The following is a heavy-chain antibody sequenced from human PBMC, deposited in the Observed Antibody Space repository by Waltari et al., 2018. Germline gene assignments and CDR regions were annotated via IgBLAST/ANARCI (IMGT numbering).Heavy chain of an antibody. CDR2: VSFDGDSN. CDR3: ARGRGFYDNFGDVAFET. CDR1: GFTFRNFV. V-gene: IGHV3-30*10. D-gene: IGHD3-22*01. J-gene: IGHJ3*02. Sequence: QVQMVQSGGGVVQPGRSVKLSCAASGFTFRNFVMHWVSQAPGKGLEWLAVVSFDGDSNNHIDSLKGRINISRDNSKNTLFLQMNSLRPEDTATYYCARGRGFYDNFGDVAFETWGQGTLVIVSS.